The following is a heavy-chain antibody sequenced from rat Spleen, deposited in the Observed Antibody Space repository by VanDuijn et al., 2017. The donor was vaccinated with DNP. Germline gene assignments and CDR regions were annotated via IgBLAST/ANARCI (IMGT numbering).Heavy chain of an antibody. CDR2: ISYRGST. V-gene: IGHV3-1*01. Sequence: EGQLQESGPGLVKPSQSLSLTCSVTVHSITINYWGWIRQFPGNKVEYIGPISYRGSTSYNPSLISRISITRDTSKNQFFLQLNSVTTEDTATYYCARWTRYFDGWGQGVMVTVSS. J-gene: IGHJ2*01. D-gene: IGHD1-4*01. CDR1: VHSITINY. CDR3: ARWTRYFDG.